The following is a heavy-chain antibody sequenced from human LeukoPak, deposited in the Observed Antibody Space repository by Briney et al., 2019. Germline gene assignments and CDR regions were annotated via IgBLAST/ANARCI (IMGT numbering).Heavy chain of an antibody. CDR2: IYYSGST. J-gene: IGHJ6*03. V-gene: IGHV4-39*07. D-gene: IGHD1-20*01. CDR1: GGSISSSSYY. Sequence: SETLSLTCTVSGGSISSSSYYWGWIRQPPGKGLEWIGSIYYSGSTYYNPSLKSRVTISVDTSKNQFSLKLSSVTAADTAVYYCARALTGTTGYYYYYYMDVWGKGTMVTVSS. CDR3: ARALTGTTGYYYYYYMDV.